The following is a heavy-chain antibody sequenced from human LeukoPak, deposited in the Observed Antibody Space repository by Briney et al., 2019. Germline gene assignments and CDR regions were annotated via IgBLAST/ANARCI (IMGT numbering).Heavy chain of an antibody. CDR2: ISGSNNNT. D-gene: IGHD3-10*01. V-gene: IGHV3-23*01. J-gene: IGHJ1*01. Sequence: PGGSLTLSCAASGFTFSKYGMSWVRQAPGKGLEWVSGISGSNNNTYYADSVKGGFTISRDNSKNTIYLQMNSLRAEDTAIYYGGTTSSPDYYASLNSCGQGALVTVSS. CDR1: GFTFSKYG. CDR3: GTTSSPDYYASLNS.